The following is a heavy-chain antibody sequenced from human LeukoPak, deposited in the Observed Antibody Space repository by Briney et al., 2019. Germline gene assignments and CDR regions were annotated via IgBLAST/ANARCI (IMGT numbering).Heavy chain of an antibody. CDR3: ARLTYSNHASVPSAPMDV. J-gene: IGHJ6*03. V-gene: IGHV5-51*01. CDR1: GYSFTSYW. CDR2: IYPGDSDT. Sequence: GESLKISCKGSGYSFTSYWIGWVRQMPGKGLEWMGIIYPGDSDTRYSPSFQGQVTISADKSISTAYLQWSSLKASDTAMYYCARLTYSNHASVPSAPMDVWGKGTTVTVSS. D-gene: IGHD4-11*01.